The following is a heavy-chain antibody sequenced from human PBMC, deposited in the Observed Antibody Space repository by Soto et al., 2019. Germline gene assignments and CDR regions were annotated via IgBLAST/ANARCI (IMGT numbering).Heavy chain of an antibody. CDR2: IYYSGST. CDR3: ARASMATINFDY. J-gene: IGHJ4*02. CDR1: GGSISSGGYY. D-gene: IGHD5-12*01. V-gene: IGHV4-31*03. Sequence: LSLTCTVSGGSISSGGYYWSWIRQHPGKGLEWIGYIYYSGSTYYNPSLKSRVTISVDTSKNQFSLKLSSVTAADTAVYYCARASMATINFDYWGQGTLVTVSS.